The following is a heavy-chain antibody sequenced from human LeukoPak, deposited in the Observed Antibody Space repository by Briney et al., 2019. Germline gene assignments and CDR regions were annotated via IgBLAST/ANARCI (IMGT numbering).Heavy chain of an antibody. D-gene: IGHD3-10*01. V-gene: IGHV3-23*01. CDR2: ISPGGSDT. CDR1: GFTFNNYA. J-gene: IGHJ4*02. Sequence: GGSLRLSCAASGFTFNNYAMSWVRQAPGKGLEWVSAISPGGSDTYYADSLRGRFTISRDNSKKTLSLQMRSLRAEDSAVYYCAKRGGYETMAAFDYWGQGTLVTVSS. CDR3: AKRGGYETMAAFDY.